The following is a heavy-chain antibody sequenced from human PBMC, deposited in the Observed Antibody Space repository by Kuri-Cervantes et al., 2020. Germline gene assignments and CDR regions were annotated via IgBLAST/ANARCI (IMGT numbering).Heavy chain of an antibody. CDR1: GFTFSSYA. J-gene: IGHJ4*02. Sequence: GESLKISCAASGFTFSSYAMSWVRQAPGKGLEWVSSISSSSSYIYYADSVKGRFTISRDNAKNSLYLQMNSLRAEDTAVYYCARDSTLYHFDYWGQGTLVTVSS. CDR3: ARDSTLYHFDY. CDR2: ISSSSSYI. V-gene: IGHV3-21*04. D-gene: IGHD2-15*01.